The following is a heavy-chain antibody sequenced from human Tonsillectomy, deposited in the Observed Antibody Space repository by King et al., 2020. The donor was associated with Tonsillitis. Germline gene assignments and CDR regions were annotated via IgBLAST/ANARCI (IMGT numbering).Heavy chain of an antibody. D-gene: IGHD2-15*01. J-gene: IGHJ5*02. V-gene: IGHV5-51*01. CDR2: IYPGDSDT. CDR1: GYNFISYW. Sequence: VQLVESGAEVKKPGESLKISCKGSGYNFISYWISWVRQMPGKGLEWMGIIYPGDSDTRYSPSFQGQVTISADKSISTAYLQWTSLKASDTAMYYCARLLGAAAINWFDPWGQGTLVTVSS. CDR3: ARLLGAAAINWFDP.